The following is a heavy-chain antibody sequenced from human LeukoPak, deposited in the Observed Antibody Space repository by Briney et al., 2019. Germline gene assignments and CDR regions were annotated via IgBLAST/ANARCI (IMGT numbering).Heavy chain of an antibody. CDR3: ARHILYYGSGSFGQPKGKFDY. V-gene: IGHV4-34*01. J-gene: IGHJ4*02. CDR1: GGSFSGYY. Sequence: SETLSLTCAVYGGSFSGYYWSWIRQPPGKGLEWIGEINHSGSTNYNPSLKSRVTISVDTSKNQFSLKLSSVTAADTAVYYCARHILYYGSGSFGQPKGKFDYWGQGTLVTVSS. CDR2: INHSGST. D-gene: IGHD3-10*01.